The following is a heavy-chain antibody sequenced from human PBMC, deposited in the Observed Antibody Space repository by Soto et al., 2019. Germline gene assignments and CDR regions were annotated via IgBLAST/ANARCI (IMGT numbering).Heavy chain of an antibody. Sequence: SETLSHTCTVSGGSISSSSYYWGWIRQPPGKGLEWIGSIYYSGSTYYNPSLKSRVTISVDTSKNQFSLKLSSVTAADTAVYYCATTTRLERYVYVWGSHYYYYGMDVWGQGTTVTVSS. D-gene: IGHD3-16*01. J-gene: IGHJ6*02. CDR2: IYYSGST. CDR1: GGSISSSSYY. CDR3: ATTTRLERYVYVWGSHYYYYGMDV. V-gene: IGHV4-39*01.